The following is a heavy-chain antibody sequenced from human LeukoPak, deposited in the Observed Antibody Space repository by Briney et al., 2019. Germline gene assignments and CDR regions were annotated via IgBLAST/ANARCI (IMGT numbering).Heavy chain of an antibody. CDR3: ASRTGCTNGVCYDYYYYMDV. J-gene: IGHJ6*03. D-gene: IGHD2-8*01. Sequence: SVKVSCKASGGTFSSYAISWVRQAPGQGLEWMGRIIPIFGTANYAQKFQGRVTITTDESTSTAYMQLSSLRSEDTAVYYCASRTGCTNGVCYDYYYYMDVWGKGTTVTVSS. V-gene: IGHV1-69*05. CDR2: IIPIFGTA. CDR1: GGTFSSYA.